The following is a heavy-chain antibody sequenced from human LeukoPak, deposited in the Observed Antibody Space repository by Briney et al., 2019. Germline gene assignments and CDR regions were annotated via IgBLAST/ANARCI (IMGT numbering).Heavy chain of an antibody. Sequence: SETLSLTCTVSGGSISSYYWSWIRQPPGKGLEWIGCVFYSGSTDYNPSLKNRVTISVDTYRNQFSLKLSSVTAADTAVYYCARTDYGGNSGGWFDPWGQGTLVTVSS. D-gene: IGHD4-23*01. J-gene: IGHJ5*02. CDR3: ARTDYGGNSGGWFDP. CDR1: GGSISSYY. V-gene: IGHV4-59*08. CDR2: VFYSGST.